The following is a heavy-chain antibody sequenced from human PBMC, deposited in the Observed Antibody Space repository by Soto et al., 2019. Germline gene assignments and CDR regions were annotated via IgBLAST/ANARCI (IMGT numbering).Heavy chain of an antibody. Sequence: AETLSLTCTVSGCSISSYYWSWIRQPPGKGLEWIGYIYYSGSTNYNPSLKSRVTISVDTSKNQFSLKLSSVTAADTAVYYCARVLTDPYYFDYWGQGTLVTVSS. CDR2: IYYSGST. J-gene: IGHJ4*02. V-gene: IGHV4-59*01. CDR1: GCSISSYY. CDR3: ARVLTDPYYFDY.